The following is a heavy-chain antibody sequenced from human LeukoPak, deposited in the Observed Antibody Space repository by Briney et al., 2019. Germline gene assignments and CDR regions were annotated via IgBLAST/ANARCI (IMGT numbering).Heavy chain of an antibody. J-gene: IGHJ4*02. V-gene: IGHV4-39*01. CDR1: GGSISSSSYY. CDR3: AIVATIGGYFDY. D-gene: IGHD5-12*01. CDR2: IYYSGST. Sequence: SETLSLTCTVSGGSISSSSYYWGWIRQPPGKGLEWIGSIYYSGSTYYNPSLKSRVTISVDTSKNQFSLKLSSVTAADTAVYYCAIVATIGGYFDYWGQGNLVTVSS.